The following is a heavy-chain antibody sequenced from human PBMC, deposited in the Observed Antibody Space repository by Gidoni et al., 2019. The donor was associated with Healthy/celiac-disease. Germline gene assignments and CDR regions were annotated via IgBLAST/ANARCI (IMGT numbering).Heavy chain of an antibody. CDR2: IYPGDSDT. Sequence: EVQLVQSGAEVKKPGESLKISCKGSGYSFTSYWIGWVRQMPGKGLEWMGIIYPGDSDTRYSPSFQGQVTIAADKSISTAYLQWSSLKASDTAMYYCARVYYGSGSYRYFDLWGRGTLVTVSS. CDR1: GYSFTSYW. D-gene: IGHD3-10*01. J-gene: IGHJ2*01. CDR3: ARVYYGSGSYRYFDL. V-gene: IGHV5-51*03.